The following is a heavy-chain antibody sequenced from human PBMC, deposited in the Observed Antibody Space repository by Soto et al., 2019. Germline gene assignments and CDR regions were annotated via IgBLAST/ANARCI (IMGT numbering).Heavy chain of an antibody. CDR3: ARGYYDFWSGYYSSTTFDY. Sequence: QVQLQESGPGLVKPSQTLSLTCTVSGGSISSGGYYWSWIRQHPGKGLEWIGYIYYSGSTYYNPSLKSRVTISVDTSKNQFSLKLSSVTAADTAVYYCARGYYDFWSGYYSSTTFDYWGQGTLVTVSS. D-gene: IGHD3-3*01. J-gene: IGHJ4*02. CDR1: GGSISSGGYY. V-gene: IGHV4-31*03. CDR2: IYYSGST.